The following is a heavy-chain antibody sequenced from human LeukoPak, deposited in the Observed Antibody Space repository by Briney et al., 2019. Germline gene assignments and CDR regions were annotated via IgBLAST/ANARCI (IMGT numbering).Heavy chain of an antibody. CDR2: IYYTGGT. D-gene: IGHD1-26*01. CDR1: GGSITSSSYY. Sequence: PSETLSLTCSVSGGSITSSSYYCAWIRQPPGKRLEWIGSIYYTGGTYYNPSLKSRLTISLGTSKNQFSLKLNSVTAADTAVYYCARGGGAGRAFDIWGQGTMVTVSS. J-gene: IGHJ3*02. V-gene: IGHV4-39*01. CDR3: ARGGGAGRAFDI.